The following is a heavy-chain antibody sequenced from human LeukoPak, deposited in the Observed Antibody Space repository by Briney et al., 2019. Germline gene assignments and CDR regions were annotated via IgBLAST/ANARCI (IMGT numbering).Heavy chain of an antibody. CDR1: GYTFTSYD. CDR2: MNPNSGNT. D-gene: IGHD6-19*01. CDR3: AGTGGGYSSGTTYYFDY. J-gene: IGHJ4*02. Sequence: ASVKVSCKASGYTFTSYDINWVRQATGQGLEWMGWMNPNSGNTGYAQKFQGRVTMTRNTSISTAYVELSSLRSEDTAVYYCAGTGGGYSSGTTYYFDYWGQGTLVTVSS. V-gene: IGHV1-8*01.